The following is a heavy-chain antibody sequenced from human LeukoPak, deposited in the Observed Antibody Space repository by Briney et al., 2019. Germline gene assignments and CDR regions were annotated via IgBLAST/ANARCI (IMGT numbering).Heavy chain of an antibody. V-gene: IGHV4-39*01. D-gene: IGHD3-9*01. Sequence: SETLSLTCTVSGGSISSSSYYWGWIRQPPGKGLERIGSIYYSGSTYYNPSLKSRVTISVDTSKNQFSLKLSSVTAADTAVYYCATLGPYYDILTGYTQADYWGQGTLVTVSS. J-gene: IGHJ4*02. CDR2: IYYSGST. CDR1: GGSISSSSYY. CDR3: ATLGPYYDILTGYTQADY.